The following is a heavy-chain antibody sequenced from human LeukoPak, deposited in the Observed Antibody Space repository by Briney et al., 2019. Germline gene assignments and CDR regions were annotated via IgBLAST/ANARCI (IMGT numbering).Heavy chain of an antibody. V-gene: IGHV3-21*01. Sequence: GGSLRLSCAASGFTFSSYSMSWVRQAPGKGLEWVSSISSSSSYIYYADSVKGRFTISRDNAKNSLYLQMNSLRAEDTAVYYCASASRITVPNWFDPWGQGTLVTVSS. CDR3: ASASRITVPNWFDP. CDR2: ISSSSSYI. CDR1: GFTFSSYS. J-gene: IGHJ5*02. D-gene: IGHD4-17*01.